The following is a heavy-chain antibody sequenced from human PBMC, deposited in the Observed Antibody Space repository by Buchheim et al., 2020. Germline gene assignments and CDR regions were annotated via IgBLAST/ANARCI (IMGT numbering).Heavy chain of an antibody. CDR2: ISYDGSSK. V-gene: IGHV3-30-3*01. Sequence: QVQLVESGGGVVQPGRSLRLSCAASGFTFSSYAMHWVRQAPGKGLEWVAVISYDGSSKYYADSVKGRFTISRDNSKNTLYLQMNSLRAEDTAVYYCAREDGLGMGYWGQGTL. CDR1: GFTFSSYA. D-gene: IGHD7-27*01. J-gene: IGHJ4*02. CDR3: AREDGLGMGY.